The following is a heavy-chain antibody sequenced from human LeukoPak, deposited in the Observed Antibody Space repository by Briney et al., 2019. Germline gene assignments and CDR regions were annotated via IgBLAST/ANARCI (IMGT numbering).Heavy chain of an antibody. J-gene: IGHJ4*02. V-gene: IGHV3-9*01. Sequence: GGSLRLSCAASGFTFDDYAMHWVRQAPGKGLEWVSGISWNSGSIGYADSVKGRFTISRDNAKNSLYLQMNSLRAEDTALYYCVKGTGYYDSSGNFDYWGQGTLVTVSS. CDR3: VKGTGYYDSSGNFDY. D-gene: IGHD3-22*01. CDR2: ISWNSGSI. CDR1: GFTFDDYA.